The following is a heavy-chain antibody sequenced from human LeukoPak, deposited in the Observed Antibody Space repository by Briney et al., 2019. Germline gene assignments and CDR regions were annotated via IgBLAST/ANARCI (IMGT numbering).Heavy chain of an antibody. J-gene: IGHJ4*02. CDR1: GGTFSSYA. Sequence: SVKVSCKASGGTFSSYAISWVRQAPGQGLEWMGGIIPIFGTANYAQNFQGRITITRDTSATTAYMDLSSLRSEDTAMYYCARRLGRSFDYWGQGTLVTVSS. V-gene: IGHV1-69*05. D-gene: IGHD2-21*01. CDR2: IIPIFGTA. CDR3: ARRLGRSFDY.